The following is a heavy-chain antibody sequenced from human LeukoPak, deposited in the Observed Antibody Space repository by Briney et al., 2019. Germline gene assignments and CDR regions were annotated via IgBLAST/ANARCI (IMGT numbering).Heavy chain of an antibody. CDR1: GYSFTSYW. Sequence: GESLKTSCKGSGYSFTSYWIGWVRQMPGKGLEWMGIIYPGDSDTRYGPSFQGQVTISADKSISTAYLQWSSLKASDTAMYYCARQVIGEAAAGTFYYYHYGMDVWGQGTTVTVSS. D-gene: IGHD6-13*01. CDR2: IYPGDSDT. V-gene: IGHV5-51*01. J-gene: IGHJ6*02. CDR3: ARQVIGEAAAGTFYYYHYGMDV.